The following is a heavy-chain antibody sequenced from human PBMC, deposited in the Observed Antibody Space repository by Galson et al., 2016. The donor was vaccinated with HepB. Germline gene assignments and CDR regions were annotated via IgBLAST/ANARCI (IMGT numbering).Heavy chain of an antibody. D-gene: IGHD3-10*01. CDR2: THYSGVT. Sequence: ETLSLTCTVSGGSISSYYWNWLRQPPEKELEWIGNTHYSGVTEYNPSLKIRATMSVDASRNQVSLKMTSVTAADTAVYYCVREVGFFGEIVWGQGTTVTVSS. CDR3: VREVGFFGEIV. CDR1: GGSISSYY. V-gene: IGHV4-59*01. J-gene: IGHJ6*02.